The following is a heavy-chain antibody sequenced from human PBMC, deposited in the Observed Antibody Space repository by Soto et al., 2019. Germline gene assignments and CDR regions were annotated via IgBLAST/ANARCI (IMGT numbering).Heavy chain of an antibody. CDR3: AKDKRIVATMCTDY. J-gene: IGHJ4*02. CDR1: GFTFRSYA. V-gene: IGHV3-23*01. CDR2: ISGSGGST. D-gene: IGHD5-12*01. Sequence: GGYLRLSCAASGFTFRSYAMSWVRQAPGKGLEWVSAISGSGGSTYYADSVKGSFTISTDNSKNMLYLKMNSLSAENKSVYYCAKDKRIVATMCTDYWGQGTLVTVSS.